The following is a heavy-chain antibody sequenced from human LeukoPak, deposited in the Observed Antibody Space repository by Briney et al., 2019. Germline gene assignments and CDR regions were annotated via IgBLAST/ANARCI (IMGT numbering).Heavy chain of an antibody. V-gene: IGHV1-2*02. Sequence: ASVKVSCKTSGYTFTGYYIHWVRQAPGQGLERMGWINPNSGGTNYAQNFQGTVTMTRGTSTSTAYMELSSLRSDDTAVYYCARRLGTGTTLGYWGQGTLVTVSS. CDR3: ARRLGTGTTLGY. CDR2: INPNSGGT. D-gene: IGHD1-1*01. J-gene: IGHJ4*02. CDR1: GYTFTGYY.